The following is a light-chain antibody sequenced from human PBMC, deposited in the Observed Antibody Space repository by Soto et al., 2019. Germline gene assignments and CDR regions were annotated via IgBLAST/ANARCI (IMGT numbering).Light chain of an antibody. V-gene: IGLV2-11*01. CDR1: SSDVGGYNY. J-gene: IGLJ2*01. Sequence: QSALTQPRSVSGSPGQSVTISCIGSSSDVGGYNYVSWYQQHPDKAPKLMIYDVSKWPSGVPDRFSGSKSGNTASLTISGLQAEDEADYYCCSYGGRYNLLFGGGTKLTVL. CDR3: CSYGGRYNLL. CDR2: DVS.